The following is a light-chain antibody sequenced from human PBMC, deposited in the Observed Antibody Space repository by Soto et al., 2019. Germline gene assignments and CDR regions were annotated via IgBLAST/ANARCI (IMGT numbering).Light chain of an antibody. CDR2: AAS. CDR3: QQYNSYSWT. V-gene: IGKV1-17*01. Sequence: IQITEARSSLSASVGDRVTIPXXASQDIRSDLAWYQQKPGKAPKRLIYAASSLQSGVPSRFSGSGSGTEFTLTISSLQPDDFATYYCQQYNSYSWTFGQGTKVDIK. J-gene: IGKJ1*01. CDR1: QDIRSD.